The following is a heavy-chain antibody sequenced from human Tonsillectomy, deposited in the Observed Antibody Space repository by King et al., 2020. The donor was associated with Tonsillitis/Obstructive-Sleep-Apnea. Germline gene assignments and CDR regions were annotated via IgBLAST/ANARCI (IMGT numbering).Heavy chain of an antibody. CDR1: GFTFSSYA. CDR2: ISYDGSNK. V-gene: IGHV3-30*04. Sequence: QLVQSGGGVVQPGRSLRLSCAASGFTFSSYAIHWVRQAPGKGLEWVAVISYDGSNKYYADSVKGRFTISRDNSKNTLDLQMNSLRAEDTAVYYCAREGIYDSSGYADVSDIWGQGTMVTVSS. J-gene: IGHJ3*02. D-gene: IGHD3-22*01. CDR3: AREGIYDSSGYADVSDI.